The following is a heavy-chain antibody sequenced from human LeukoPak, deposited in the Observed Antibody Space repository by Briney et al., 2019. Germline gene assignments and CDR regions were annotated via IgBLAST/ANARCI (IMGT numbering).Heavy chain of an antibody. V-gene: IGHV1-69*13. J-gene: IGHJ5*02. CDR2: IIPIFGTA. Sequence: ASVKVSCKASGGTLSSYAISWVRQAPGQGLEWMGGIIPIFGTANYAQKFQGRVTITADESTSTAYMELSSLRSEDTAVYYCASCPRLEWLDPYNWFDPWGQGTLVTVSS. CDR3: ASCPRLEWLDPYNWFDP. D-gene: IGHD3-3*01. CDR1: GGTLSSYA.